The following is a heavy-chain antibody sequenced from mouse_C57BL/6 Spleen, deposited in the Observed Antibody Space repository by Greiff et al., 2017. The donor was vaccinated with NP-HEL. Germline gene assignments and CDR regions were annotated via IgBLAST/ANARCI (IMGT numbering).Heavy chain of an antibody. V-gene: IGHV1-81*01. CDR3: ARGSTVVADYYAMDY. Sequence: QVQLQQSGAELARPGASVKLSCKASGYTFTSYGISWVKQRTGQGLEWIGEIYPRSGNTYYNEKFKGKATLTADKSSSTAYMELRSLTSEDSAVYVCARGSTVVADYYAMDYWGQGTSVTVSS. J-gene: IGHJ4*01. D-gene: IGHD1-1*01. CDR1: GYTFTSYG. CDR2: IYPRSGNT.